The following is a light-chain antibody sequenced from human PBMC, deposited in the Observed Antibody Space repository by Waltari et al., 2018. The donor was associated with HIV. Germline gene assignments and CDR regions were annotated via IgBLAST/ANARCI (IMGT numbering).Light chain of an antibody. Sequence: QSVLTQPPSVSGAPGQRVIISCTGSSSNIGANYNVHWYQQFPGAAPKLLIFGNSTRPSGVPDRFSGSKSGTSASLAITGLQAEDEADYYCQSYDSSLSGSVFGGGTRLTVL. J-gene: IGLJ3*02. CDR1: SSNIGANYN. CDR3: QSYDSSLSGSV. CDR2: GNS. V-gene: IGLV1-40*01.